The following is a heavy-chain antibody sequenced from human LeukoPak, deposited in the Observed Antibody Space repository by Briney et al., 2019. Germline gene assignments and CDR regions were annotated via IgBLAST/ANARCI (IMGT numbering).Heavy chain of an antibody. CDR2: ISSSGNTI. CDR1: GFTFSDYY. Sequence: GGSLRLSCAASGFTFSDYYMSWIRQAPGKGLEWVSYISSSGNTIYYADSVKGRFTISRDNAKNSLYLQMNSLRAEDTAVYYCAREYLNYDILTGYPTAQLDAFDIWGQGTMVTVSS. V-gene: IGHV3-11*04. D-gene: IGHD3-9*01. CDR3: AREYLNYDILTGYPTAQLDAFDI. J-gene: IGHJ3*02.